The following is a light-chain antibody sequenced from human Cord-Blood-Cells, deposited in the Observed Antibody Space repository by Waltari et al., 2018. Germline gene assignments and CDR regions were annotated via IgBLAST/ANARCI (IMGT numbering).Light chain of an antibody. CDR2: RNN. Sequence: QSVLTQPPSASVTPGQRVTLSCSGSSSNIGSNYVSCYQQLPGTAPKLLIYRNNQRPSGVPERFSGSKSGTSASLAISGLRSEDEADYYCAAWDDSLSGPVFGGGTKLTVL. V-gene: IGLV1-47*01. CDR3: AAWDDSLSGPV. J-gene: IGLJ3*02. CDR1: SSNIGSNY.